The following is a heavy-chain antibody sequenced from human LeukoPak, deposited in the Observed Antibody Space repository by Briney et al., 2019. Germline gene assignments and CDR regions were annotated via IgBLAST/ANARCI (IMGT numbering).Heavy chain of an antibody. J-gene: IGHJ3*02. CDR1: RFTFRNYA. Sequence: GGSLRLSCAASRFTFRNYAMSWVRQAPGRGLEWLCIISGTADGKYYADSVKGRFIISRDNPRSTLYLEMNILRAEDTAVYYCAKADATIGGAFDTWGQGTMVIVSS. CDR2: ISGTADGK. D-gene: IGHD3-16*01. CDR3: AKADATIGGAFDT. V-gene: IGHV3-23*01.